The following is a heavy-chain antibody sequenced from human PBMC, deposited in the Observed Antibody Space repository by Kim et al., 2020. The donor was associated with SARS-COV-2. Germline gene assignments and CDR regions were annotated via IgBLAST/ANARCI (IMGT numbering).Heavy chain of an antibody. V-gene: IGHV5-51*01. CDR1: GYSFTSYW. D-gene: IGHD1-26*01. CDR2: IYPGDSDT. J-gene: IGHJ6*02. CDR3: ARGNSGSYGGHYYYYGMDV. Sequence: GESLKISCKGSGYSFTSYWIGWVRQMPGKGLEWMGIIYPGDSDTRYSPSFQGQVTISADKSISTAYLQWSSLKASDTAMYYCARGNSGSYGGHYYYYGMDVWGQGTTVTVSS.